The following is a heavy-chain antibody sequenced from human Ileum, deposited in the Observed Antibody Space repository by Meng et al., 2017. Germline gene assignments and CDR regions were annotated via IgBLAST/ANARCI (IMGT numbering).Heavy chain of an antibody. V-gene: IGHV4-31*01. CDR1: GGSISSGGYY. D-gene: IGHD1-26*01. Sequence: LRLSCIVSGGSISSGGYYWSWIRQHPGKGLEWIGYIYYSGSTYYNPSLKSLVTISVDTSKNQFSLKLSSVTAADTAVYYCARYSGTTFQYWGQGTLVTVS. CDR3: ARYSGTTFQY. CDR2: IYYSGST. J-gene: IGHJ1*01.